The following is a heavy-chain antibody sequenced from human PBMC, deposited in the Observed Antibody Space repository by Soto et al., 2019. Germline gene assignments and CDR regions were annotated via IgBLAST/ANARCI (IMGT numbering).Heavy chain of an antibody. CDR3: AREGSYSAYNFAHGIQLWSFDF. Sequence: SETLSLTCTVSGGSVNTFYWSWVRQPAGKGLEWIGRIFSSGSTSFNPSLESRVAMSVDTSKNHFSLNLSSVTAADMAVYYCAREGSYSAYNFAHGIQLWSFDFWGQGALVTVSS. D-gene: IGHD5-12*01. CDR2: IFSSGST. V-gene: IGHV4-4*07. J-gene: IGHJ4*02. CDR1: GGSVNTFY.